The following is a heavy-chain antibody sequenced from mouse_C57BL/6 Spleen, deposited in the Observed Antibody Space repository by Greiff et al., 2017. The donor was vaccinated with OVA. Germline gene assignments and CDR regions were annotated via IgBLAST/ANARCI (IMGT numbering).Heavy chain of an antibody. CDR1: GYSFTGYY. CDR3: ARRATNWYFDV. Sequence: EVQLQQSGPELVKPGASVKISCKASGYSFTGYYMNWVKQSPEKSLEWIGEINPSTGGTTYNQKFKAKATLTVDKSSSTAYMQLKSLTSEDSAVYYCARRATNWYFDVWGTGTTVTVSS. D-gene: IGHD3-1*01. J-gene: IGHJ1*03. CDR2: INPSTGGT. V-gene: IGHV1-42*01.